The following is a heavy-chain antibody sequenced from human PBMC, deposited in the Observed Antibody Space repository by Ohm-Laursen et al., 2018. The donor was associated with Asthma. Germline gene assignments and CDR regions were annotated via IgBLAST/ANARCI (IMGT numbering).Heavy chain of an antibody. CDR2: LSTASTFI. CDR1: GSTCSRYS. J-gene: IGHJ1*01. V-gene: IGHV3-21*01. D-gene: IGHD1-26*01. CDR3: ASIGPEWELPGREYSLQH. Sequence: SLTLSRACSGSTCSRYSIHWDRHAPGKGLVWVPSLSTASTFICYADSKRGRFTTSRDKVKNSVYLQMNSLSAEDTALYYGASIGPEWELPGREYSLQHWGQGTQVTVSS.